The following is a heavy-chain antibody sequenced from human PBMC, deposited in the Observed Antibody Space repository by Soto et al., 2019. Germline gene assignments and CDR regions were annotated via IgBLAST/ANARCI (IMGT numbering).Heavy chain of an antibody. CDR3: AADVKSYGDTRQGFDS. D-gene: IGHD4-17*01. V-gene: IGHV3-48*01. J-gene: IGHJ4*02. CDR2: ISGDSRIT. Sequence: EVQLVESGGGLVQPGGSLRLSCAASGFTFRTYGMNWVRQAPGKGLEWISYISGDSRITYYADSVKGRFTISRNYADNTLVLQMYSLGAEDTVRYYCAADVKSYGDTRQGFDSWCQGTLVTVSS. CDR1: GFTFRTYG.